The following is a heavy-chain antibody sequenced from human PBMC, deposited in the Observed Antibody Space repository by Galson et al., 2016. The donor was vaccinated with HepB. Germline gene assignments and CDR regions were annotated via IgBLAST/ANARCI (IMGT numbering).Heavy chain of an antibody. V-gene: IGHV5-51*03. CDR2: IYPGDSDT. Sequence: QSGAEVKKPGESLTISCKGSGYSFTGYWIGWVRQMPGKGLEWMGSIYPGDSDTSDSPSFQGQITISADKSISTAYLQWSSLKASDTAMYYCARPFQSGSPDYWGQGTLVTVSS. CDR3: ARPFQSGSPDY. J-gene: IGHJ4*02. D-gene: IGHD1-26*01. CDR1: GYSFTGYW.